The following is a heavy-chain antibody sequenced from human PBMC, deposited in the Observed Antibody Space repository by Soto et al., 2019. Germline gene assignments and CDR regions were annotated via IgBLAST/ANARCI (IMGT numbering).Heavy chain of an antibody. CDR1: GGSFSGYY. D-gene: IGHD3-9*01. J-gene: IGHJ2*01. V-gene: IGHV4-34*01. CDR2: INDRGSI. CDR3: ARESHDILTGPPWVWYFDL. Sequence: QVQLQQWGAGPLRPLETLSLTCGVSGGSFSGYYWAWIRQSPGKGLEWIGEINDRGSINYNPSLKSRVSISVDKSKNHYSLNLRSVTAADTAVYDCARESHDILTGPPWVWYFDLWGRGTLVTVSS.